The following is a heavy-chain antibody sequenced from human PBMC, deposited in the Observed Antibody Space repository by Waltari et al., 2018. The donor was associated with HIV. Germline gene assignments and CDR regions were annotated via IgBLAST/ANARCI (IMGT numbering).Heavy chain of an antibody. J-gene: IGHJ5*02. CDR3: ARHSIGRSWFDP. CDR2: IYPDDADT. Sequence: EVQQETSGAEVKKTGEALTITCKASGYTLKNYGIAWVRQTPGKGLEWMGIIYPDDADTRQSPSFEGHVSISADKSTTTAYLQWTSLRASDSGVYYCARHSIGRSWFDPWGQGTLVTVSS. D-gene: IGHD6-6*01. CDR1: GYTLKNYG. V-gene: IGHV5-51*01.